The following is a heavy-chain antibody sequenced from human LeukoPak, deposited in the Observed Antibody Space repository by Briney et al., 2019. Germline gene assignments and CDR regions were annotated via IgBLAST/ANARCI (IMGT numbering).Heavy chain of an antibody. V-gene: IGHV4-30-4*08. D-gene: IGHD3-3*01. CDR1: GGSISSGYYY. CDR2: IYYSGST. Sequence: SETLSLTCIVSGGSISSGYYYWNWIRQPPGKGLEWIGYIYYSGSTYYNPSLKGRVTISLDTSKNQFSLKLSSVTAADTAVYYCAXSRLDYNXWSXXEXDYWGQXXXVXXSS. CDR3: AXSRLDYNXWSXXEXDY. J-gene: IGHJ4*02.